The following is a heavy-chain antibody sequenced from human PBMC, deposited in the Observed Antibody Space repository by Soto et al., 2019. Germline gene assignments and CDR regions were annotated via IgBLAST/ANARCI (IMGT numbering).Heavy chain of an antibody. V-gene: IGHV4-34*01. CDR3: ARGELLDNAFDI. J-gene: IGHJ3*02. CDR2: INHSGST. Sequence: SETLSLTCAVYGGSFSGYYWSWIRQPPGKGLEWIGEINHSGSTNYNPSLKSRVTISVDTSKNQFSLKLSSVTAADTAVYYCARGELLDNAFDIWSQGTMVTVSS. CDR1: GGSFSGYY. D-gene: IGHD3-10*01.